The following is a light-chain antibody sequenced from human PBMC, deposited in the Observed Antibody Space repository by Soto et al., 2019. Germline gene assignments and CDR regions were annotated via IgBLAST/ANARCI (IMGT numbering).Light chain of an antibody. Sequence: DIQLTQSPSFLSASVGDRVTITCRASQGISSYLAWYQQKPGKAPKLLISAASTLQSGVPSRFSGSGYGTEFTLTISSLQPEDFATYYCQQLNSYPLTFGGGTKVEIK. CDR3: QQLNSYPLT. CDR1: QGISSY. J-gene: IGKJ4*01. CDR2: AAS. V-gene: IGKV1-9*01.